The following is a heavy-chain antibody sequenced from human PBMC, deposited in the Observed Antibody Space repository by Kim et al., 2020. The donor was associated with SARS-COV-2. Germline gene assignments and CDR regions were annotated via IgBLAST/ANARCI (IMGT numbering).Heavy chain of an antibody. CDR3: ARDGDLYSSGKDAFDI. Sequence: GGSLRLTCAASGFTFSSYWMTWVRQAPGKGLEWVANIKQDGNQKYYVDSVKGRFTISRDNAKNSLYLQMNSVRAEDTAVYYCARDGDLYSSGKDAFDIWGQGTMVTVSS. CDR2: IKQDGNQK. J-gene: IGHJ3*02. V-gene: IGHV3-7*01. D-gene: IGHD6-19*01. CDR1: GFTFSSYW.